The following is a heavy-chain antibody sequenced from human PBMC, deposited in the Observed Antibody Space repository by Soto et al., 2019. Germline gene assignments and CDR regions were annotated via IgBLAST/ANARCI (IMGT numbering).Heavy chain of an antibody. J-gene: IGHJ3*02. D-gene: IGHD3-10*01. V-gene: IGHV3-30*03. CDR1: GFTFSSYG. CDR2: ISYDGSNK. CDR3: RLNVRVRGEDAFDI. Sequence: QVQLVESGGGVVQPGRSLRLSCAASGFTFSSYGMHWVRQAPGKGLEWVAVISYDGSNKYYADSVKGRFTISRDNSKNTLYLQMNSLIAEDTAVYYCRLNVRVRGEDAFDIWGQGTMVTVSS.